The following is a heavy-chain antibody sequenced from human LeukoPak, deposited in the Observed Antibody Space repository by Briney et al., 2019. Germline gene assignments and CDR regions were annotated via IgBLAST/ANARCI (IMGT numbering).Heavy chain of an antibody. CDR3: ARDEYGDDY. J-gene: IGHJ4*02. Sequence: PGGSLRLSCAASGFAFSNYWLHWVRQAPGKGLEWVSYISSSSSTIYYADSVKGRFTISRDNAKNSLYLQMNSLRAEDTAVYYCARDEYGDDYWGQGTLVTVSS. CDR1: GFAFSNYW. D-gene: IGHD4-17*01. CDR2: ISSSSSTI. V-gene: IGHV3-48*01.